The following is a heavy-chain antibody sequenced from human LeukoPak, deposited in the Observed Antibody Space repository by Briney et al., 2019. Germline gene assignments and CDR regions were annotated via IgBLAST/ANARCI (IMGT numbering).Heavy chain of an antibody. V-gene: IGHV1-2*02. CDR2: INPNNGGT. D-gene: IGHD2-2*01. J-gene: IGHJ6*03. CDR1: GYTFTVYY. Sequence: ASVTVSFKASGYTFTVYYLHWVRQAPGQGLEWMGWINPNNGGTNLAQKSQGRVTMTRDTSISTAYMELSSLRSDDTAVYYCARDPSTYYYTDVWGKGTTVTISS. CDR3: ARDPSTYYYTDV.